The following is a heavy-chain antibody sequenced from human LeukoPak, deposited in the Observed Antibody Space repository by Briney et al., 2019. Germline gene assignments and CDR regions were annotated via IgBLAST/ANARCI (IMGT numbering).Heavy chain of an antibody. V-gene: IGHV3-48*04. CDR3: ARDNNYYYGSGSYYPLDYMDV. CDR1: GFTFSSYS. CDR2: ISSSSSTI. D-gene: IGHD3-10*01. J-gene: IGHJ6*03. Sequence: GGSLRLSCAASGFTFSSYSMNWVRQAPGKGLEGVSYISSSSSTIYYADSVKGRFTISRDNAKNSLYLQMNSLRAEDTAVYYCARDNNYYYGSGSYYPLDYMDVWGKGTTVTVSS.